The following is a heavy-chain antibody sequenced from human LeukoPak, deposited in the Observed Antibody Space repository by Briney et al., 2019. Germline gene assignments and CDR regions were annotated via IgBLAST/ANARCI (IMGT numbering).Heavy chain of an antibody. Sequence: GGSLRLSCAASGFTFSSYWMSWVRQAPGKGLEWVANIKQDGSEEYYVDSVKGRFTISRDNAKNSLYLQMNSLRAEDTAVYYCARAGPGVLRFLRFDYWGQGTLVTVSS. D-gene: IGHD3-3*01. V-gene: IGHV3-7*01. CDR3: ARAGPGVLRFLRFDY. CDR1: GFTFSSYW. CDR2: IKQDGSEE. J-gene: IGHJ4*02.